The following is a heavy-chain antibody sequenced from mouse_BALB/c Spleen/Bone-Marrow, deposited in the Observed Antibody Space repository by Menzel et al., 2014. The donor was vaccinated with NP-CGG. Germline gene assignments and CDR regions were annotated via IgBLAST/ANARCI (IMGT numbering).Heavy chain of an antibody. J-gene: IGHJ4*01. CDR2: IYPGSGNT. Sequence: QVQLQQPGAELARPGASVKLSCKASGYTFTDYYINWVKQRTGQGLEWIGEIYPGSGNTYYNEKFKGKATLTADKSSSTAYMYSSSLTSEDSALYFCAEGGYGSSYVRYYAMDSWGQGTSVTVSS. CDR3: AEGGYGSSYVRYYAMDS. V-gene: IGHV1-77*01. CDR1: GYTFTDYY. D-gene: IGHD1-1*01.